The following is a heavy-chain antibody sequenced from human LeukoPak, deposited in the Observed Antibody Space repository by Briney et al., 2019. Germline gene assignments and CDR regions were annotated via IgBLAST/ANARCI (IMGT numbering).Heavy chain of an antibody. V-gene: IGHV3-23*01. CDR3: VKVEDSSSWYRAFDI. Sequence: RGSLRLSCAASGFTFSSYAMTWVRQAPGKGLEWVSGISGSGGSAYYADSVKGRFTISRDNSKNMVYLQMNSLRAEDTAVYCCVKVEDSSSWYRAFDIWGQGTLVTVSS. CDR2: ISGSGGSA. D-gene: IGHD6-13*01. J-gene: IGHJ3*02. CDR1: GFTFSSYA.